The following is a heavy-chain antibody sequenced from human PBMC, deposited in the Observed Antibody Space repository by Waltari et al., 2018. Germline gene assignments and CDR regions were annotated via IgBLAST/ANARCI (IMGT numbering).Heavy chain of an antibody. CDR1: GLSVSSYY. J-gene: IGHJ6*02. D-gene: IGHD1-1*01. CDR2: VFADGET. CDR3: ARAVGGGNWRFGMDV. V-gene: IGHV3-53*02. Sequence: EVQLVESGGGLIQPGGSLRLPCAVSGLSVSSYYMNWVRQAPGKGLGWVSVVFADGETHYADSVKGRFTLSRDNSKNTLYLQMNSLRVEDTAVYYCARAVGGGNWRFGMDVWGQGTTVTVSS.